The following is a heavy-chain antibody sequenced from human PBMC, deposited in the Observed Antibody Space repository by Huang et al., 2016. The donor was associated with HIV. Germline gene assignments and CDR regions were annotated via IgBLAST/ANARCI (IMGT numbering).Heavy chain of an antibody. D-gene: IGHD3-10*01. CDR2: ISGSGVST. CDR1: GFSFSSYA. Sequence: VQLLESGGGLVQPGGSRRLSCAASGFSFSSYAMSWVRQAPGMGLEWGSTISGSGVSTYHADSGKGRFTTSRDNSENMLYLQMHTLRAEDTAVYYCAKGEFVGESYFDQWGQGTLVTVSS. J-gene: IGHJ4*02. CDR3: AKGEFVGESYFDQ. V-gene: IGHV3-23*01.